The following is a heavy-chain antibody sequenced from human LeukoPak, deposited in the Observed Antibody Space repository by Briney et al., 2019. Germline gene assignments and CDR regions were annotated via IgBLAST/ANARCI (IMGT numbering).Heavy chain of an antibody. CDR1: GGSISSGGYY. CDR2: IYYSGST. D-gene: IGHD4-17*01. V-gene: IGHV4-31*03. CDR3: ATLSQNDYGDYVWFDP. J-gene: IGHJ5*02. Sequence: SETLSLTCTVSGGSISSGGYYWSWIRQHPGKGLEWIGYIYYSGSTYYNPSLKSRVTISVDTSKNQFSLKLSSVTAADTAVYYCATLSQNDYGDYVWFDPWGQGTLVTVSS.